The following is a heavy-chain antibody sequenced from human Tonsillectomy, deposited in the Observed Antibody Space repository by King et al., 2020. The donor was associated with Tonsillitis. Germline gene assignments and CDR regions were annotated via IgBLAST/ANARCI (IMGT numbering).Heavy chain of an antibody. CDR1: GLTFSDQF. CDR2: TKNKAYSYAT. CDR3: ARAINFAFDI. D-gene: IGHD3-9*01. Sequence: VQLVESGGGLVQPGGSLRLSCAASGLTFSDQFMDCVRQAPGKGLEWVGRTKNKAYSYATEYAASVKGRFTVSRDDSKNSLYLQMNSLKTEDTTVYYCARAINFAFDIWGQGTLVTVSS. V-gene: IGHV3-72*01. J-gene: IGHJ3*02.